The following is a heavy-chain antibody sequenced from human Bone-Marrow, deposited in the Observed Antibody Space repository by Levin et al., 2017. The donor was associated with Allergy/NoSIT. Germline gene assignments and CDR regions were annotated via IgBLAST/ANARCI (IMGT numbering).Heavy chain of an antibody. Sequence: GASVKVSCKASGYSFNDYYIHWVRQAPGQGLEWMGWINPNSGGANIAQKSQGRVTMSRDSSINTAYMQLNNLVSDDTAVFFCARGRFGVTLPGLLWGQGTLVTVSS. J-gene: IGHJ1*01. CDR2: INPNSGGA. CDR3: ARGRFGVTLPGLL. D-gene: IGHD3-9*01. V-gene: IGHV1-2*02. CDR1: GYSFNDYY.